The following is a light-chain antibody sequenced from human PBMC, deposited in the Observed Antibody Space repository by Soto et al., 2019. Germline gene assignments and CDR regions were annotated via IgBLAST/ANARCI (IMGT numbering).Light chain of an antibody. CDR2: DAS. CDR1: QSVGSY. V-gene: IGKV3-11*01. J-gene: IGKJ2*01. Sequence: EIVLTQSPATLSLSPGERATLSCRASQSVGSYLAWYQQKLGQAPRLLIYDASNRATGIPARFSGSGSGTDFTLTISSLEPEDFAVYYCQQRSNWYTFGQGTQLEIK. CDR3: QQRSNWYT.